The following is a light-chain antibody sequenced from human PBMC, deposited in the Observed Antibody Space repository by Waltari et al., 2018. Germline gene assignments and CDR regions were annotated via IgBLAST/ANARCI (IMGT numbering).Light chain of an antibody. CDR2: KAS. V-gene: IGKV1-5*03. CDR3: LQYNSFSWT. Sequence: DIQMTQSPSSLSAYVGDRVTITCRASQSISIWLAWYQQKPGKAPKLLIYKASSLEGGVPSRFSGSGSGTEFTLTISSLQPDDFATYYCLQYNSFSWTFGQGTKVEIK. J-gene: IGKJ1*01. CDR1: QSISIW.